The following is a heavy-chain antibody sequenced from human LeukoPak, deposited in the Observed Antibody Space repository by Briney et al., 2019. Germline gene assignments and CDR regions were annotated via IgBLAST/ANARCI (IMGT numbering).Heavy chain of an antibody. CDR2: IKSKTDGGTT. CDR1: GFTFSNAW. Sequence: GGSLRLSCAASGFTFSNAWMSWVREAPGKGVEWVSRIKSKTDGGTTDYAAPVKGRFTISRDDSKNTLYLQMNSLKTEDTAVYYCTTGAVAGPPLYYYYGMDVWGQGTTVTVSS. V-gene: IGHV3-15*01. CDR3: TTGAVAGPPLYYYYGMDV. J-gene: IGHJ6*02. D-gene: IGHD6-19*01.